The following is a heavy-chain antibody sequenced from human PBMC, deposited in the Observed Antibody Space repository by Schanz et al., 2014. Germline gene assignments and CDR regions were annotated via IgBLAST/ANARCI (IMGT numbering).Heavy chain of an antibody. J-gene: IGHJ4*02. CDR2: ISDDGSNH. D-gene: IGHD4-17*01. CDR1: GFNFSSYG. Sequence: QVQLVESGGGVVQPGRSLRLSCAASGFNFSSYGMHWVRQAPGKGLEWVAVISDDGSNHYYPDSVKGRFTISRDNAKKSLYLRMNSLRAEDTAVYYCARDAVTSVLTPGFYYWGQGTLXTVSS. V-gene: IGHV3-30*03. CDR3: ARDAVTSVLTPGFYY.